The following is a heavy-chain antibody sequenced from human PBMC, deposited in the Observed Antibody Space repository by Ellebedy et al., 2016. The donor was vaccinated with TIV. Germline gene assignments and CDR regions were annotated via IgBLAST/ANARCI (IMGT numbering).Heavy chain of an antibody. CDR1: GYSFTSYG. Sequence: AASVNVSCKASGYSFTSYGISWVRPAPGQGLEWMGWINAYNGNTNIAQKFQGRVTMTTDTSTSTAYMEVRRLRSDDTAVYYCAREIGAGPVVFQYWGQGTLVIVSS. CDR3: AREIGAGPVVFQY. CDR2: INAYNGNT. V-gene: IGHV1-18*04. D-gene: IGHD6-19*01. J-gene: IGHJ1*01.